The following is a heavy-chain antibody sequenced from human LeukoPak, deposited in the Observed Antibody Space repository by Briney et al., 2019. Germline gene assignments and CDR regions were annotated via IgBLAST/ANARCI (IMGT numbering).Heavy chain of an antibody. CDR1: GYTFTGYY. Sequence: ASVKVSCKASGYTFTGYYMYWVRQAPGQGLEWMGRINPNSGGTNYAQKFQGRVTMTRDTSISTAYMELSRLRSDDTAVYYCASFRSSGMYYFDYWGQGTLVTVSS. D-gene: IGHD3-3*01. CDR2: INPNSGGT. J-gene: IGHJ4*02. V-gene: IGHV1-2*06. CDR3: ASFRSSGMYYFDY.